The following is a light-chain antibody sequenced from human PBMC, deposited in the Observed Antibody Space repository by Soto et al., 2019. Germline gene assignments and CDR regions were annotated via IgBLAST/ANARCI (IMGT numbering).Light chain of an antibody. Sequence: DIQMTQSPFTLSASVGDRVTITCRASQSISSWLAWFQQKPGKAPNLLIYRASRLETGVPSRFSGSGSGTQFTLTINNLQPEDFATYFCQQYNTFWTVGQGTKVEV. CDR2: RAS. V-gene: IGKV1-5*03. CDR1: QSISSW. CDR3: QQYNTFWT. J-gene: IGKJ1*01.